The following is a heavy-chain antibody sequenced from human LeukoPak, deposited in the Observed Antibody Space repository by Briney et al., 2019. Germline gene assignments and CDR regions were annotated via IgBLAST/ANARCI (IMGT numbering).Heavy chain of an antibody. CDR2: IKQDGSEK. D-gene: IGHD3-10*02. CDR1: GFTFSSYW. Sequence: GGSLRLSCAASGFTFSSYWMSWVRQAPGKGLEWVAHIKQDGSEKYYVDSVKGRFTISRDNAKNSLYLQMNSLRAEDTAVYYCAELGITMIGGVWGKGTTATISS. J-gene: IGHJ6*04. V-gene: IGHV3-7*01. CDR3: AELGITMIGGV.